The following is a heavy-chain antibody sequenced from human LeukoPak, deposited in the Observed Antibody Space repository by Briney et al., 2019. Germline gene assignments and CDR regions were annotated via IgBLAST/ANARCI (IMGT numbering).Heavy chain of an antibody. CDR2: IRSKAYGGTT. J-gene: IGHJ6*03. Sequence: GGSLRLSCTASGFTFGDYAMSWFRQAPGKGLERVGFIRSKAYGGTTEYAASVKGRFTISRDDSKSIAYLQMNSLKTADTAVYYFTSSVGDPTTYYYYYYMDVCGKGTTVTVSS. V-gene: IGHV3-49*03. D-gene: IGHD4-17*01. CDR3: TSSVGDPTTYYYYYYMDV. CDR1: GFTFGDYA.